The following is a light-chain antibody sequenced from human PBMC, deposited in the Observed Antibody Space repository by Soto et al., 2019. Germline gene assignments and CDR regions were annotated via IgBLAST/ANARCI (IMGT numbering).Light chain of an antibody. J-gene: IGLJ1*01. V-gene: IGLV2-14*01. CDR2: EVS. Sequence: QSVLTQPASVSGSPGQSITISCTGTSSDIGGYKYVSWYQHLPGKAPKLMIYEVSYRPSGVSNRFSGSKSGNTASLTISGLQAEDEADYYCSSYTTSRAYVFGIGTKVTVL. CDR3: SSYTTSRAYV. CDR1: SSDIGGYKY.